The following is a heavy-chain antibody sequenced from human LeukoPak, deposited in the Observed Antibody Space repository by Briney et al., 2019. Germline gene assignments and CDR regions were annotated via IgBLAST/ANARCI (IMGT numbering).Heavy chain of an antibody. CDR1: GYIVTSYD. J-gene: IGHJ4*02. V-gene: IGHV1-8*01. CDR3: ARGFRRDYRNFDFERYFDY. D-gene: IGHD3-9*01. CDR2: MNPNSGNA. Sequence: ASVRVSCKASGYIVTSYDINWVRQATGQGLEWMGRMNPNSGNAAYAQKFQGRVTMTRNTSISTAYMELSSLRSEDTAVYYCARGFRRDYRNFDFERYFDYWGQGTLVTVSS.